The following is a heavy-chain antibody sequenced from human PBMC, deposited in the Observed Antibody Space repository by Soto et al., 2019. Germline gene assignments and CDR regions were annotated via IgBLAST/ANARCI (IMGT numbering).Heavy chain of an antibody. J-gene: IGHJ6*02. CDR3: ARDRGATPIDYYYYGMDV. D-gene: IGHD1-26*01. CDR1: GYTFTSYY. V-gene: IGHV1-46*01. Sequence: GASVKVSCKASGYTFTSYYMHWVRQAPGQGLEWMGRINPSGGSTSYAQKSQGRVTMTRDPSTSTLYMELSSLRSEVTAVYYCARDRGATPIDYYYYGMDVWGQGTTVTVPS. CDR2: INPSGGST.